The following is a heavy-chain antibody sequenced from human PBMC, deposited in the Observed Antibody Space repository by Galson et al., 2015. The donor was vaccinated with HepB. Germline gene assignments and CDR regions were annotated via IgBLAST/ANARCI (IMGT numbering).Heavy chain of an antibody. CDR1: GGSFSGYY. CDR2: INHSGST. CDR3: ARGWGIAGVPAAIGWFDP. D-gene: IGHD2-2*01. V-gene: IGHV4-34*01. Sequence: ETLSLTCAVYGGSFSGYYWSWIRQPPGKGLEWIGEINHSGSTNYNPSPKSRVTISVDTSKNQFSLKLSSVTAADTAVYYCARGWGIAGVPAAIGWFDPWGQGTLVTVPS. J-gene: IGHJ5*02.